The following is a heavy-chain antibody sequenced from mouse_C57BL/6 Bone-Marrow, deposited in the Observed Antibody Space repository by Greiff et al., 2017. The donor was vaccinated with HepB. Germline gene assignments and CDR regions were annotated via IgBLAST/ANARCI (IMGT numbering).Heavy chain of an antibody. V-gene: IGHV5-4*03. CDR2: ISDGGSYT. CDR3: ARGPMITTVVEGYFDY. Sequence: EVKLQESGGGLVKPGGSLKLSCAASGFTFSSYAMSWVRQTPEKRLEWVATISDGGSYTYYPDNVKGRFTISRDNAKNNLYLQMSHLKSEDTAMYYCARGPMITTVVEGYFDYWGQGTTLTVSS. J-gene: IGHJ2*01. CDR1: GFTFSSYA. D-gene: IGHD1-1*01.